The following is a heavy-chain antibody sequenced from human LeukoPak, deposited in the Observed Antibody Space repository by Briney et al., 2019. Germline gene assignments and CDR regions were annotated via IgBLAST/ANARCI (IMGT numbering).Heavy chain of an antibody. CDR1: GGSISSYY. Sequence: SETLSLTCTVSGGSISSYYWRWIRQPPGKGLEWIGYIYYSGSTNYNPSLKSRVTISVDTSKNQFSLKLSSVTAADTAVYYCARGRGWFDPWGQGTLVTVSS. CDR2: IYYSGST. CDR3: ARGRGWFDP. V-gene: IGHV4-59*01. J-gene: IGHJ5*02.